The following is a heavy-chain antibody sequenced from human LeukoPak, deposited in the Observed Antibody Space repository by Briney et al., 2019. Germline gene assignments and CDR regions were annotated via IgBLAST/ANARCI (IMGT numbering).Heavy chain of an antibody. D-gene: IGHD1-26*01. CDR3: ARRPIVGSTGFYFDP. J-gene: IGHJ5*02. CDR2: IYYGGCS. CDR1: GGSISTTTNS. Sequence: SETLSLTCNVSGGSISTTTNSWGWAWIRQRPTMGLVGSGSIYYGGCSYYTSSLKSRVTISVDTSKNQFSLKLASLTAADTAVYYCARRPIVGSTGFYFDPWGPGTLVTVSS. V-gene: IGHV4-39*01.